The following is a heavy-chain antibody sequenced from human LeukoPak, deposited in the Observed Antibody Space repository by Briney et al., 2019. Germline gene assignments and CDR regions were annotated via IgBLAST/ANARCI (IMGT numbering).Heavy chain of an antibody. CDR2: IWYDGSNK. V-gene: IGHV3-33*06. J-gene: IGHJ4*02. Sequence: LSLTCTASGYSISSGYYWGWVRQAPGKGLEWVAVIWYDGSNKYYADSVKGRFTISRDNSKNTLYLQMNSLRDEDTAVYYCAKGPWVEFNGPYWGQGTLVTVSS. CDR3: AKGPWVEFNGPY. CDR1: GYSISSGYY. D-gene: IGHD2-8*01.